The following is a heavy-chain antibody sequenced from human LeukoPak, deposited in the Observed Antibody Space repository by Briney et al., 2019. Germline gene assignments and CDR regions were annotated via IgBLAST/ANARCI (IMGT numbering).Heavy chain of an antibody. D-gene: IGHD4-17*01. V-gene: IGHV3-48*02. Sequence: GGSLRLSCTASGFTFSTYNMNWVRQAQGKGLEWVSYISGSSSTIYYADSVKGRFTISRDNAKNSLYLQMNSLRDDDTAVYYCARAGYGDYLAFYWGQGTLVTVSS. CDR2: ISGSSSTI. J-gene: IGHJ4*02. CDR1: GFTFSTYN. CDR3: ARAGYGDYLAFY.